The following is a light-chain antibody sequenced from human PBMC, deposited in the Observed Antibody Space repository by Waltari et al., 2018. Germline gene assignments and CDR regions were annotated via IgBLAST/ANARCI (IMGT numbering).Light chain of an antibody. CDR2: DTS. CDR1: ESVRSA. CDR3: QHNVRLPVT. Sequence: EVVLTQSPGTLYLSPGDRATLSCRASESVRSALIWYQQKPGQAPRLLIYDTSTRATGVPDRFSGRGSGTDFSLTISRLEPEDFAVYYCQHNVRLPVTFGQGTKVEIK. J-gene: IGKJ1*01. V-gene: IGKV3-20*01.